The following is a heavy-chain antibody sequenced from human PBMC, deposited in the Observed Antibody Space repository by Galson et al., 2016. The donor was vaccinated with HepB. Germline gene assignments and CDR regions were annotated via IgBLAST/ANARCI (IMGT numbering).Heavy chain of an antibody. V-gene: IGHV3-33*01. CDR2: IWYDGSNE. D-gene: IGHD2-2*01. CDR3: AREIKGRWYHFEY. Sequence: SLRLSCAASGFIFSTYGMHWVRQAPGKGLEWVAVIWYDGSNEDYVDSVKGRFTISRDNSKNTLYLQMNSLRAEDTAVYYCAREIKGRWYHFEYWGQGTLVTVSS. CDR1: GFIFSTYG. J-gene: IGHJ4*02.